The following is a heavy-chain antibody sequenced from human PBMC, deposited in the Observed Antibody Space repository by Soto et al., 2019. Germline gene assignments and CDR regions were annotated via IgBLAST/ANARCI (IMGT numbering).Heavy chain of an antibody. V-gene: IGHV3-53*01. CDR3: ARAVYAGG. CDR1: GFSVSSNY. D-gene: IGHD3-10*01. Sequence: EVQLVESGGGLIQPGGSLRLSCAASGFSVSSNYMTWVRQPPGKGLEWVSLIYSGGSTYYADSVKGRFTISRDNSNDTPHLQMNSLRAEDTDVDYCARAVYAGGWGLGTLVTVSA. CDR2: IYSGGST. J-gene: IGHJ4*02.